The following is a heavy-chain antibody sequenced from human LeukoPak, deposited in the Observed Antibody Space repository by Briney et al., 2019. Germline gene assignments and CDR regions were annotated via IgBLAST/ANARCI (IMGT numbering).Heavy chain of an antibody. V-gene: IGHV4-61*02. J-gene: IGHJ4*02. CDR1: GGSISSGSYY. CDR2: IYTSGST. D-gene: IGHD3-10*01. Sequence: SETLSLTCTVSGGSISSGSYYLSWIRQPAGKGLEWIGRIYTSGSTNYNPSLKSRVTISVDTSKNQFSLKLSSVTAADTAVYYCARLYFGELLYFDYWGQGTLVTVSS. CDR3: ARLYFGELLYFDY.